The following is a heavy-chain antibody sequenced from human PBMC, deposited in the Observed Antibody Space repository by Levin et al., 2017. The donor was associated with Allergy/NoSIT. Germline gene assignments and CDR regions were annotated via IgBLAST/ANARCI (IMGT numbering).Heavy chain of an antibody. D-gene: IGHD1-26*01. CDR1: GFTFNKYG. CDR2: IGGSGIDA. Sequence: GGSLRLSCTASGFTFNKYGLTWVRQAPGKGLEWVASIGGSGIDANYADSVRGRFTITRDMNMIFLQMNRLRVEDTAIYYCAKDPIWDRYNFAMDVWGQGTSVIVSS. CDR3: AKDPIWDRYNFAMDV. J-gene: IGHJ6*02. V-gene: IGHV3-23*05.